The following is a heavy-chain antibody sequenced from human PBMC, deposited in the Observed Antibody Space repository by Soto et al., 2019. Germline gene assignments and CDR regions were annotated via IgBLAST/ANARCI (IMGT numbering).Heavy chain of an antibody. Sequence: HLVESGGDLVKPGGSLRLSCAASGFMFSSAWMSWVRQAPGKGLEWVGRIKSKRDGGTTDYAPPVKGRFVISRYNSKNTLYLQMNSLKPDDTAVYYCAEGWNDFWGQGTLVAVSS. CDR2: IKSKRDGGTT. CDR1: GFMFSSAW. J-gene: IGHJ4*02. V-gene: IGHV3-15*01. D-gene: IGHD1-1*01. CDR3: AEGWNDF.